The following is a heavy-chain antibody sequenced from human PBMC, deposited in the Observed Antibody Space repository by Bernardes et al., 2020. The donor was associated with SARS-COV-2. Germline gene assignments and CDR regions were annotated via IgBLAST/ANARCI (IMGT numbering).Heavy chain of an antibody. CDR1: GFTFSNYA. CDR2: ITGSGGKT. Sequence: GGSLRLSCAASGFTFSNYAISWVRQAPGKGLEWVSSITGSGGKTYYADSVRGRFTISRDNSKNTLYLEMNSLGAADTAVYYCASERGYYYDRSGSLVGDVWGQGTTVTVSS. CDR3: ASERGYYYDRSGSLVGDV. J-gene: IGHJ6*02. D-gene: IGHD3-22*01. V-gene: IGHV3-23*01.